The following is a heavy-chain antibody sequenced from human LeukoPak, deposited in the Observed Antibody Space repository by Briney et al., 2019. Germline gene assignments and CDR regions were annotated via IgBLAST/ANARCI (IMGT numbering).Heavy chain of an antibody. D-gene: IGHD3-10*01. Sequence: GGSLRLSCAASGFTFSSYSMNWVRQAPGKGLEWLSYISNTGSTIDYADSVKGRFTISRDNAKNSLYLQMNSLRAEDTAVYYCARRYYYGSGSHFDSWGQGTPVTVSS. J-gene: IGHJ4*02. V-gene: IGHV3-48*04. CDR1: GFTFSSYS. CDR3: ARRYYYGSGSHFDS. CDR2: ISNTGSTI.